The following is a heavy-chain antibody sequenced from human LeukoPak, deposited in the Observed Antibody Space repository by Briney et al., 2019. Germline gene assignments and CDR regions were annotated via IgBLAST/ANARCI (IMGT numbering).Heavy chain of an antibody. CDR1: GGSVSDYY. CDR2: IYYTGST. CDR3: ARYVDIVATPYFDY. Sequence: NPSETLSLTCTVSGGSVSDYYWSWIRQSPGKGLEWFGCIYYTGSTSYNPSLRSRVTISADTSKNQFSLKLSSVTAEDTAVYYCARYVDIVATPYFDYWGQGTLVTVSS. D-gene: IGHD5-12*01. V-gene: IGHV4-59*02. J-gene: IGHJ4*02.